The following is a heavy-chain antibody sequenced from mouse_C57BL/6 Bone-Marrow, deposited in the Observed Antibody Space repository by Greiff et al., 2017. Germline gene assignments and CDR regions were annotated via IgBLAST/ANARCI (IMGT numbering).Heavy chain of an antibody. J-gene: IGHJ4*01. CDR1: GFSLTSYA. CDR3: ARSALLWSYYAMDY. Sequence: VQLVESGPGLVAPSQSLSITCTVSGFSLTSYAISWVRQPPGKGLEWLGVIWTGGGTNYNSALKSRLSISTDNSKSQVFLKMNSLQPDDTARYYCARSALLWSYYAMDYWGQGTSVTVSS. CDR2: IWTGGGT. D-gene: IGHD2-10*01. V-gene: IGHV2-9-1*01.